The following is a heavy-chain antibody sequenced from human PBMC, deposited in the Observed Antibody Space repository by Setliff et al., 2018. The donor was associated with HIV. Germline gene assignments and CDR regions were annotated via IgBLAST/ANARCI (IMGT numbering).Heavy chain of an antibody. CDR3: TRAQIAAPRPFDY. CDR1: GGSASNSRYY. D-gene: IGHD2-21*01. J-gene: IGHJ4*02. CDR2: IHKGVA. V-gene: IGHV4-39*01. Sequence: PSETLSLTCTVSGGSASNSRYYWAWIRQPPGKGLEYIGSIHKGVANYSPSLMRRATISADTSKNQFSLRLSSVTAADTALYFCTRAQIAAPRPFDYWGQGTLVTVSS.